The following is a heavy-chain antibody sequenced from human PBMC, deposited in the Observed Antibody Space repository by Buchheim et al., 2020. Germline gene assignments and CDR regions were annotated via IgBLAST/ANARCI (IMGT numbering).Heavy chain of an antibody. J-gene: IGHJ5*02. V-gene: IGHV1-46*01. CDR3: ARVVVSAMSSWFDP. Sequence: QAQLVQSGAEVKKPGASVKVSCKASGYTFTYYHMHWMRQAPGQGLEWMAIINPRGGDTIYAQKFQGRVTLTRDTSTSTVYMELSGLRSEDTAVYYCARVVVSAMSSWFDPWGQGTL. D-gene: IGHD2-21*02. CDR1: GYTFTYYH. CDR2: INPRGGDT.